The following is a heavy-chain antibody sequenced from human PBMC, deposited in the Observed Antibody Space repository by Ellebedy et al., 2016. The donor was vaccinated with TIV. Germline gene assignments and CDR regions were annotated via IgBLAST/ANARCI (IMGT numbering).Heavy chain of an antibody. CDR1: GFTFSDYY. CDR3: ARGSKYSSTWYTD. J-gene: IGHJ4*02. CDR2: ITCSGSSM. D-gene: IGHD6-13*01. Sequence: GGSLRLXXAASGFTFSDYYMSWIRQAPGKGLEWVSYITCSGSSMYYGDSVKGRFTISRDNAKNSLYLEINSLRAEDTAVYYCARGSKYSSTWYTDWGQGTLVTVSS. V-gene: IGHV3-11*01.